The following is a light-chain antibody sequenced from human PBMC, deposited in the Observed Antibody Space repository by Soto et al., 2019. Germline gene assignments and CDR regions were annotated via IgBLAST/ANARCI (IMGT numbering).Light chain of an antibody. J-gene: IGKJ1*01. Sequence: DVVMTQSPDSLAVSLGERATINCKSSQSLLYRSTNKNYLAWYQQKPGQPPKLLIYWASTRNSGVPDRFSGSGSGTDFTLSISRLQAEDVAVYYCQQYYVTPRMFGQGTKVEI. V-gene: IGKV4-1*01. CDR3: QQYYVTPRM. CDR1: QSLLYRSTNKNY. CDR2: WAS.